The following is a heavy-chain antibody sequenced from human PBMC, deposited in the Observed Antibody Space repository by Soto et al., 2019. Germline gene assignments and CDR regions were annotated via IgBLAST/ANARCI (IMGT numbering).Heavy chain of an antibody. V-gene: IGHV1-2*02. D-gene: IGHD3-9*01. CDR1: GYTFTGYY. CDR3: ARGVQYYDILTGYPPNFDY. Sequence: ASVKVSCKASGYTFTGYYMHWVRQAPGQGLEWMGWINPNSGGTNYAQKFQGRVTMTRDTSISTAYMELSRLRSDDTAVYYCARGVQYYDILTGYPPNFDYWGQGTLVTVYS. J-gene: IGHJ4*02. CDR2: INPNSGGT.